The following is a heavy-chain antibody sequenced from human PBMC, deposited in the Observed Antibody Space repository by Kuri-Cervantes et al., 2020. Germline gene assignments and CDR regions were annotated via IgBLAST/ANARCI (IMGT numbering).Heavy chain of an antibody. CDR2: ITRSSRII. V-gene: IGHV3-48*01. J-gene: IGHJ4*02. D-gene: IGHD3-22*01. CDR3: ARGGYLDY. Sequence: GESLKISCAASGFTFSSYSINWVRQAPGKGLEWVSYITRSSRIIYYADSVKGRFTISRDNSKNTLYLQMNSLRAEDTAVYYCARGGYLDYWGQGTLVTVSS. CDR1: GFTFSSYS.